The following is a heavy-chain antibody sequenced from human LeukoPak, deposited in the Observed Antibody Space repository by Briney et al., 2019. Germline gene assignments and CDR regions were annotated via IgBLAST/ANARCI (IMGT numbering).Heavy chain of an antibody. V-gene: IGHV4-59*01. CDR3: ARDYGGSGRSGYVSP. D-gene: IGHD5-12*01. J-gene: IGHJ5*02. CDR1: GGSISDYY. Sequence: SETLSLTCSVSGGSISDYYWGWIRQPPGRGLEWFGYIYYSGRTNYNPSLKSRVTISIDTSRNQFSLKMSSVTAADTAVYYCARDYGGSGRSGYVSPWGQGTLVTVSS. CDR2: IYYSGRT.